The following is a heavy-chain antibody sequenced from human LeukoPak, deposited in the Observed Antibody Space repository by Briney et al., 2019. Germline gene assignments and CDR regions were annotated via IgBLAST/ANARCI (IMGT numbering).Heavy chain of an antibody. J-gene: IGHJ3*02. CDR2: INPNSGGT. D-gene: IGHD7-27*01. Sequence: GASVKVSCKASGYTFSGYYMHWVRQAPGQGLEWMGRINPNSGGTNYAQKFQGRVTMTRDKSISTAYMELSRLRSDDTALSHYIMPWGSQAFDIWGQGTMVTVSS. CDR3: IMPWGSQAFDI. V-gene: IGHV1-2*06. CDR1: GYTFSGYY.